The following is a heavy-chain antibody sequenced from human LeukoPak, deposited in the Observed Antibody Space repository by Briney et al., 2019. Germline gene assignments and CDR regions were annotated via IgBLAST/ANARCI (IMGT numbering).Heavy chain of an antibody. CDR1: GFTFSSYS. CDR2: ISSSSSTI. J-gene: IGHJ2*01. CDR3: ATIAVAVDWYFDL. D-gene: IGHD6-19*01. Sequence: PGGSLRLSCAASGFTFSSYSMNWVRQAPGKGLEWVSYISSSSSTIYYADSVKGRFTISRDNAKNSLYLQMNSLRAEDTAVYYCATIAVAVDWYFDLWGRGTLVTVSS. V-gene: IGHV3-48*01.